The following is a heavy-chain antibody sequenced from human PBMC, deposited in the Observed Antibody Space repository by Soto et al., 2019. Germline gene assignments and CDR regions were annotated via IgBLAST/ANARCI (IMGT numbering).Heavy chain of an antibody. V-gene: IGHV1-46*01. CDR2: INPSGGST. Sequence: ASVKVSCKASGYTFTSYYMHWVRQAPGQGLEWMGIINPSGGSTSYAQKFQGRVTMTRDTSTSTVYMELSSLRSEDTAVYYCARDRNTVNHGDAFDIWGQGTMVTVSS. CDR1: GYTFTSYY. D-gene: IGHD4-17*01. CDR3: ARDRNTVNHGDAFDI. J-gene: IGHJ3*02.